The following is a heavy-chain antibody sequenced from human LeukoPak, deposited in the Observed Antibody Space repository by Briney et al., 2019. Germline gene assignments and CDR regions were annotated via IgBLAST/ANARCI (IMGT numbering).Heavy chain of an antibody. Sequence: ASVKVSCKASGGTFSNYAISWVRQAPGQGLEWMGWISAYNGNTNYAQKLQGRVTMTTDTSTSTAYMELRSLRSDDTAVYYCARARGYSSSWYWFDPWGQGTLVTVSS. J-gene: IGHJ5*02. D-gene: IGHD6-13*01. V-gene: IGHV1-18*01. CDR1: GGTFSNYA. CDR2: ISAYNGNT. CDR3: ARARGYSSSWYWFDP.